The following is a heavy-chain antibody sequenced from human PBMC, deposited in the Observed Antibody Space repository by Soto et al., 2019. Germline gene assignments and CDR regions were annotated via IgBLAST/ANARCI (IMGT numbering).Heavy chain of an antibody. V-gene: IGHV5-51*01. Sequence: GESLKISCNGSGYTFRTYWIGWVRQKPGKGLDWMGIIYPGESDIRYSPSFQGQVTISADKSISTAYLQWGSLKASDTAIYYCARQGYGGYTFGAIDYWGQGALVTAPQ. J-gene: IGHJ4*02. CDR3: ARQGYGGYTFGAIDY. D-gene: IGHD5-18*01. CDR2: IYPGESDI. CDR1: GYTFRTYW.